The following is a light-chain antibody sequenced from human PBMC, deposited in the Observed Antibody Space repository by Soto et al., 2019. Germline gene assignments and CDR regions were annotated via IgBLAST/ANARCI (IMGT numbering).Light chain of an antibody. Sequence: QSVLTQPASVSGSPGQSIAISCTGISSDVGTYSFVSWYQHHPGKAPKLMIYDVSNRPSGVSSRFSGSKSDNTASLTISGLQAEDEADYYCSSYTSSTVVFGGGTKVTVL. CDR3: SSYTSSTVV. V-gene: IGLV2-14*03. J-gene: IGLJ2*01. CDR2: DVS. CDR1: SSDVGTYSF.